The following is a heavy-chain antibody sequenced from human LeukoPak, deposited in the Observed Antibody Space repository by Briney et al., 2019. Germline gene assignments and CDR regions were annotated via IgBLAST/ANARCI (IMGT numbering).Heavy chain of an antibody. D-gene: IGHD3-3*01. CDR3: AKGLLHDPSWFDP. Sequence: PAGGSLRLSCAASGFTFSSYGMHWVRQAPGKGLEWVAVISFDGSNKYYADSVKGRFTISRDNSKNTLYLQMNSLRAEDTAVYYCAKGLLHDPSWFDPWGQGTLVTVSS. CDR2: ISFDGSNK. V-gene: IGHV3-30*18. J-gene: IGHJ5*02. CDR1: GFTFSSYG.